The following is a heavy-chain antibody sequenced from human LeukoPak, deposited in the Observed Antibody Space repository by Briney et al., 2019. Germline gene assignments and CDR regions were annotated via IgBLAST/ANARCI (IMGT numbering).Heavy chain of an antibody. J-gene: IGHJ6*03. Sequence: GGSLRLPCAASGFTFSSYAMSWVRQAPGKGLEWVSAISGSGGSTYYADSVKGRFTISRDNSKNTLYLQMNSLRAEDTAVYYCVTPQGGSSSSPWRGYYYMDVWGKGTTVTVSS. CDR2: ISGSGGST. CDR3: VTPQGGSSSSPWRGYYYMDV. CDR1: GFTFSSYA. D-gene: IGHD6-6*01. V-gene: IGHV3-23*01.